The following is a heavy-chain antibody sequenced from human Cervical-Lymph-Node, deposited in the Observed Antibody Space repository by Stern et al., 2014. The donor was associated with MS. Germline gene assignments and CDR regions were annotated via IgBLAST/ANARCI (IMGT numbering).Heavy chain of an antibody. CDR3: TRAVGGVGRE. CDR2: INPNGSVT. D-gene: IGHD3-16*01. V-gene: IGHV1-46*01. CDR1: GYPFTNYY. J-gene: IGHJ4*02. Sequence: QVQLVQSGPEVQQPGASVMVSCKPSGYPFTNYYIHWVRQAPGQGLEWMGIINPNGSVTASAQKFQGRLTMTRDTSTTTVYMRLITLTSEDTAMYYCTRAVGGVGREWGQGTLVVVSS.